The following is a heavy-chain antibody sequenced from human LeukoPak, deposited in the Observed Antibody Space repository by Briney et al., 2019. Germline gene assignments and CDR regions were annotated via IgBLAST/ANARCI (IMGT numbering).Heavy chain of an antibody. CDR2: INPSGGST. CDR1: GYTFTSYY. CDR3: ARDGGRLVVVPAAPQAYFDY. Sequence: GASVKVSCKASGYTFTSYYMHWVRQAPGQGLEWMGIINPSGGSTGYAQKFQGTVTMTRDMSTSTVYMELSSLRSEDTAVYYCARDGGRLVVVPAAPQAYFDYWGQGTLVTVSS. D-gene: IGHD2-2*01. J-gene: IGHJ4*02. V-gene: IGHV1-46*01.